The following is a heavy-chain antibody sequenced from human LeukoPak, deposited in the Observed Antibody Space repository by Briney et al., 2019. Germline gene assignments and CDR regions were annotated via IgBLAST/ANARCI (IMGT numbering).Heavy chain of an antibody. CDR1: GFTFSTFAM. V-gene: IGHV4-4*02. J-gene: IGHJ4*02. CDR2: IYHSGST. D-gene: IGHD4-11*01. CDR3: ARTLKIYSNYDLTFDY. Sequence: SGGSLRLSCAASGFTFSTFAMTWVRQPPGKGLEWIGEIYHSGSTNYNPSLKSRVTISVDKSKNQFSLKLSSVTAADTAVYYCARTLKIYSNYDLTFDYWGQGTLVTVSS.